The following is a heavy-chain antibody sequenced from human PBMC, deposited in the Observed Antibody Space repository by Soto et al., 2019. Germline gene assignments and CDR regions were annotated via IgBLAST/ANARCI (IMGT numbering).Heavy chain of an antibody. CDR1: GFTFSSYG. V-gene: IGHV3-30*18. CDR3: AKDRTGQGTFFDY. Sequence: GGSLRLSCAASGFTFSSYGMHWVRQAPGKGLEWVAVISYDGSNKYYADSVKGRFTISRDNSKNTLYLQMNSLRAEDTAVYYCAKDRTGQGTFFDYWGQGTLVTVS. J-gene: IGHJ4*02. CDR2: ISYDGSNK.